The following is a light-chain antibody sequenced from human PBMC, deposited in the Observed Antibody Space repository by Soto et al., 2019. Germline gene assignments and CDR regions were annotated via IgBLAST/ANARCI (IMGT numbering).Light chain of an antibody. CDR1: SSNIGADYD. J-gene: IGLJ2*01. Sequence: QSVLTQPPSVSGAPGQTVTISCTGSSSNIGADYDVHWYQHLPGTAPKLLIYDNTNRPSGVPDRFSGSKSGTSASLAITGLQADDEADYYCQSYDSNLSGLIFGGGTQLTVL. V-gene: IGLV1-40*01. CDR3: QSYDSNLSGLI. CDR2: DNT.